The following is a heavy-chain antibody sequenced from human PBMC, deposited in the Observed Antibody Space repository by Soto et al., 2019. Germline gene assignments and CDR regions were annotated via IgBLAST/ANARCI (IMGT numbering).Heavy chain of an antibody. D-gene: IGHD3-16*02. CDR1: GDSVNSENSY. CDR3: ARDGGHGRGVIGHS. Sequence: QVQLQESGPGLVRPSETLSLTCTVSGDSVNSENSYWNWIRQAPGKGPEWIGYIYYNGGTNYNPSLKSRVTILSDTSTNQFSLTLPSVTAADTAIYYCARDGGHGRGVIGHSWGRGIPVTVSS. CDR2: IYYNGGT. V-gene: IGHV4-61*01. J-gene: IGHJ4*02.